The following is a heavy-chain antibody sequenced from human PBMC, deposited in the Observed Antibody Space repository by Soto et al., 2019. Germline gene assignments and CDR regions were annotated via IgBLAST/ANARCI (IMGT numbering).Heavy chain of an antibody. J-gene: IGHJ4*02. D-gene: IGHD5-18*01. CDR2: ISSNGGST. Sequence: GGSLRLSCSASGFTFISYAMHWVRQAPGKGLEYDSAISSNGGSTYYADSVKGRFTISRDNSKNTLYLQMSSLRAEDTAVYYCVTGTAMVPTDYWGQGTLVTVSS. CDR1: GFTFISYA. V-gene: IGHV3-64D*06. CDR3: VTGTAMVPTDY.